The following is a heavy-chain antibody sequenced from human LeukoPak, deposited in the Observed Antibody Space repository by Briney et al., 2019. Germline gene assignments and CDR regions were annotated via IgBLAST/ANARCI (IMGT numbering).Heavy chain of an antibody. Sequence: SETLSLTCTVSGASISTYYWSWIRQPAGKGLEWIGRIYTSGSTIYNPSLTSRVTISVDTSKNQFSLKLSSVTAADTAVYYCARDTCSSGCPAGAFDIWGQGTMVTVSS. CDR2: IYTSGST. V-gene: IGHV4-4*07. CDR1: GASISTYY. CDR3: ARDTCSSGCPAGAFDI. D-gene: IGHD6-19*01. J-gene: IGHJ3*02.